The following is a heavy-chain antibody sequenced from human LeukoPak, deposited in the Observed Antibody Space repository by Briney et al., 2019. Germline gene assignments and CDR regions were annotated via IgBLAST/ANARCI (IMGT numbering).Heavy chain of an antibody. CDR3: ARVTNGWIYYYYGMDV. CDR1: GGSFSGYY. V-gene: IGHV4-34*01. CDR2: INHSGST. J-gene: IGHJ6*02. D-gene: IGHD6-19*01. Sequence: SETLSLTCAVYGGSFSGYYWSWIRQPPGKGLEWIGEINHSGSTNYNPSLKSRVTISVDTSRNQFSLKLSSVTAADTAVYYCARVTNGWIYYYYGMDVWGQGTTVTVSS.